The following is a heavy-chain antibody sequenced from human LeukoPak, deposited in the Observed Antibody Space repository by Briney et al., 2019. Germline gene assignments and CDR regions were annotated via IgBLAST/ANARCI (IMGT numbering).Heavy chain of an antibody. CDR1: GFTFSSFG. CDR2: ISFDGSNQ. V-gene: IGHV3-30*03. D-gene: IGHD3-10*01. J-gene: IGHJ4*02. CDR3: ADITMIRGFDY. Sequence: GGSLRLSCAASGFTFSSFGMHWVRQAPGQGLEWVAVISFDGSNQYYADSVKGRFTIYRDNIKNTVYLQMNSLRAEDTAVYYCADITMIRGFDYWGQGTLVTVSS.